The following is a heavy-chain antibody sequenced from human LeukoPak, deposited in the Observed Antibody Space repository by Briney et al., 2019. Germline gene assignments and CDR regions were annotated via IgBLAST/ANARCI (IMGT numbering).Heavy chain of an antibody. CDR3: AREPYSYGSAIYYYYYYYMDV. Sequence: ASVKVSCKASGYTFTSYGISWVRQAPGQGLEWMGWISAYNGNTNYAQKLQGRVTMTTDTSTGTAYMELRSLRSDDTAVYYCAREPYSYGSAIYYYYYYYMDVWGKGTTVTVSS. D-gene: IGHD5-18*01. CDR1: GYTFTSYG. V-gene: IGHV1-18*01. J-gene: IGHJ6*03. CDR2: ISAYNGNT.